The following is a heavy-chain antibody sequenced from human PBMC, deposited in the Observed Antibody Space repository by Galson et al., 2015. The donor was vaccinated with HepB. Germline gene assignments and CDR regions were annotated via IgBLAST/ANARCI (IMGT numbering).Heavy chain of an antibody. J-gene: IGHJ4*02. CDR2: INPNSGGT. V-gene: IGHV1-2*02. Sequence: SVKVSCKASGYTFTGYYMHWVRQAPGQGLEWMGWINPNSGGTNYAQKFQGRVTMTRDTSISTAYMELSRLRSDDTAVYYCARGADYGAGENDYWGQGTLVTVSS. D-gene: IGHD4-17*01. CDR3: ARGADYGAGENDY. CDR1: GYTFTGYY.